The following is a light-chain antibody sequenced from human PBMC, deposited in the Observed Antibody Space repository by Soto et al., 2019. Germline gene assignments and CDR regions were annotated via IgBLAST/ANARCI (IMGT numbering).Light chain of an antibody. CDR1: QSISTS. CDR2: GAT. J-gene: IGKJ4*01. V-gene: IGKV1-39*01. Sequence: DFLVTQSPSSLSASVGDSVSITCRASQSISTSLHWYQQKPGKAPKLLIYGATNLQSRDPSRFSGSRAETKLTLTITSLQPEDFATYYCQQSYSPPLTCGGGTNVEIK. CDR3: QQSYSPPLT.